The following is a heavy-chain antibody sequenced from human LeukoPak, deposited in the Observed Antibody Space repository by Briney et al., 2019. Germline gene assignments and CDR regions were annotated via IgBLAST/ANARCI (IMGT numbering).Heavy chain of an antibody. Sequence: SETLSLTCTVSGGSISSYYWSWIRQPPGKGLEWLGYIYYSGSTNYNPSLKSRVTISVDTSKNQFSLKLSSVTAADTAVYYCARVFPSKRGYYYYYYMDVWGKGTTVTVSS. V-gene: IGHV4-59*01. CDR3: ARVFPSKRGYYYYYYMDV. CDR1: GGSISSYY. CDR2: IYYSGST. J-gene: IGHJ6*03. D-gene: IGHD2-21*01.